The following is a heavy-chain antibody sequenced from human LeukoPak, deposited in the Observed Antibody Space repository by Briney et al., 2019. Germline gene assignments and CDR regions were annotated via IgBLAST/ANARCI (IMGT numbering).Heavy chain of an antibody. D-gene: IGHD3-9*01. Sequence: ASVKVSCKASGYTFTGYYMHWVRQAPGQGLEWMGWINPNSGGTNYAQKFQGRVTMTRDTSISTAYMELSSLTSEDTAVYYCARAALNVLRYFEWFDPWGQGTLVTVSS. CDR2: INPNSGGT. CDR1: GYTFTGYY. CDR3: ARAALNVLRYFEWFDP. J-gene: IGHJ5*02. V-gene: IGHV1-2*02.